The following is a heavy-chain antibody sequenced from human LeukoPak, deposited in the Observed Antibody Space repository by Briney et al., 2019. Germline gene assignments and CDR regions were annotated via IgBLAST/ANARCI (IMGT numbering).Heavy chain of an antibody. CDR3: ARGRDYSGVTFNWFDP. D-gene: IGHD2-21*01. Sequence: GASVKVSCKASGYTFTDYYIHWVRQAPGQGLEWMGWINPDSGGTNYAQKFQGRVTMTRDASISTAYMELSRLRSDDTAVYYCARGRDYSGVTFNWFDPWGQGTLVTVSS. CDR1: GYTFTDYY. CDR2: INPDSGGT. J-gene: IGHJ5*02. V-gene: IGHV1-2*02.